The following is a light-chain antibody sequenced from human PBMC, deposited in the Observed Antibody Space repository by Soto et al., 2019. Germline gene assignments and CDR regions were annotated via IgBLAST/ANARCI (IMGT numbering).Light chain of an antibody. J-gene: IGLJ1*01. V-gene: IGLV2-14*01. CDR2: EVN. CDR3: FSFTTTSPHV. Sequence: QSALTQPASLSGSPGQSITISCTGTSSDIGAYDYVSWFQQHPGKAPKLMISEVNNRPSGVSNRFSGSKSRNTAYLTISGLQVDDDAEYFSFSFTTTSPHVFGTGTKLTVL. CDR1: SSDIGAYDY.